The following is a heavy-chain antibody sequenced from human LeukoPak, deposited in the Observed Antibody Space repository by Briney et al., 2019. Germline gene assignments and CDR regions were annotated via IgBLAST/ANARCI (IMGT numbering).Heavy chain of an antibody. V-gene: IGHV3-15*01. CDR2: IKSKTDGGTT. J-gene: IGHJ4*02. CDR1: GFTFSNAW. D-gene: IGHD4-17*01. Sequence: GGSLRLSCAASGFTFSNAWMSWVRQAPGKGLEWVGRIKSKTDGGTTDYAAPVKGRFTISRDDSKNTLYLQMNSLKTEDTAVYYCVRGDYGDYTLFDYWGQGTLVTVSS. CDR3: VRGDYGDYTLFDY.